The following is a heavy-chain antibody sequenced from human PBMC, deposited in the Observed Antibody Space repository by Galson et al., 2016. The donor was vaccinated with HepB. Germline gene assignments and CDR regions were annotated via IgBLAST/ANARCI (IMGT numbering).Heavy chain of an antibody. CDR2: ISTRRTT. CDR3: AREWTWNYGDYYFGLDV. D-gene: IGHD1-7*01. Sequence: SLRLSCAASGFVFSNFGLSWVRQAPGKGLEWVASISTRRTTYYSDSVQGRFTISRDNGNNSLYLEMKGLRDEDTAVYYCAREWTWNYGDYYFGLDVWGLGTPVSVSS. J-gene: IGHJ6*02. CDR1: GFVFSNFG. V-gene: IGHV3-48*02.